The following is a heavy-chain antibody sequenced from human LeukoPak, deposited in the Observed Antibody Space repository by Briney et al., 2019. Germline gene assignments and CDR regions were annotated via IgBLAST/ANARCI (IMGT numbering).Heavy chain of an antibody. V-gene: IGHV4-61*02. CDR3: ARVDVYYYYMDV. CDR1: GGSISSGSYY. Sequence: SETLSLTCTVSGGSISSGSYYWSWIRQPAGKGLEWIGRIYTSGSTNYNPSLKSRVTISVDTSKNQFSLKLSSVTTADTAVYYCARVDVYYYYMDVWGKGTTVTVS. CDR2: IYTSGST. J-gene: IGHJ6*03.